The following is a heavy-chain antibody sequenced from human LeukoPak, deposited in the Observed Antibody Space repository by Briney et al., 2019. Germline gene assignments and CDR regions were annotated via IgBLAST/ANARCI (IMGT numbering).Heavy chain of an antibody. CDR3: ARGVEPLAANTLAY. CDR1: GFTVITND. CDR2: LYSDGNT. Sequence: GGSLRLSCAASGFTVITNDMTWVRQAPEKGLEWVSVLYSDGNTKYADSVQGRFTISRDNSKNTLYLEMNSLSPDDTAVYYCARGVEPLAANTLAYRGQGTLVIVSS. V-gene: IGHV3-53*01. D-gene: IGHD1-14*01. J-gene: IGHJ4*02.